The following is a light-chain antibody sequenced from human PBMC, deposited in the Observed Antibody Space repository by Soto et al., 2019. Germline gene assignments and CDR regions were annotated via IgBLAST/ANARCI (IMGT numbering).Light chain of an antibody. CDR1: QDSSNY. J-gene: IGKJ2*01. V-gene: IGKV1-33*01. CDR2: DAS. Sequence: DIQMTQSPSSLSASVGDRVTITCQASQDSSNYLNWYQQKPGKAPKLLIYDASNLETGVPSRFSGSGSGTDFTFTISSLQPEDIATYYCQQYDNLPPTVGQGTKLEIK. CDR3: QQYDNLPPT.